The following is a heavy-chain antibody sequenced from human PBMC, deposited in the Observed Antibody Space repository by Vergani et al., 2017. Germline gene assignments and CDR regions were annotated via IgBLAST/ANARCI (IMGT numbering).Heavy chain of an antibody. CDR1: GFSLSTSGMC. CDR2: IDWDDDK. J-gene: IGHJ6*02. V-gene: IGHV2-70*15. Sequence: QVTLRESGPALVKPTQTLTLTCTFSGFSLSTSGMCVSWIRQPPGKAREWLARIDWDDDKYYSTSLKTRLTISKNTSKNQVVFTMTNMDPVDTATYYCARIKSCSWSRGGGMDVWGQGTTVTVSS. CDR3: ARIKSCSWSRGGGMDV. D-gene: IGHD6-13*01.